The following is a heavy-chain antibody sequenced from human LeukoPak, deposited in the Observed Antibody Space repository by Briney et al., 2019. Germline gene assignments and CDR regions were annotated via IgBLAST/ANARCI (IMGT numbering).Heavy chain of an antibody. CDR3: TGLTEGGQVVSAFDL. CDR1: GFTFSGAG. Sequence: GGSLKLSCAATGFTFSGAGIHWVRQASGKGLEWVGRIRSKGNGYATAYAASVKCRFTVSRDDSKNTAYLQTNSLKAEDTAVYYCTGLTEGGQVVSAFDLCGQGTMVTVSS. J-gene: IGHJ3*01. V-gene: IGHV3-73*01. CDR2: IRSKGNGYAT. D-gene: IGHD2-2*01.